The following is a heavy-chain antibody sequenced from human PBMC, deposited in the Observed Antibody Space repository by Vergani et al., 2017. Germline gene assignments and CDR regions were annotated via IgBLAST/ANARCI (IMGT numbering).Heavy chain of an antibody. CDR3: AKVGRSEVAGTFGAFDI. CDR1: GFTFSNFA. Sequence: EVQLLESGGGLVQPGGSLRLSCAASGFTFSNFAMSWVRQAPGKGLECVSTISGTGGGTTYYADSVKGRFTISRDNSKNTIYLQMNSLRADDTAVYYCAKVGRSEVAGTFGAFDIWGQGTMVTVSS. J-gene: IGHJ3*02. V-gene: IGHV3-23*01. D-gene: IGHD6-19*01. CDR2: ISGTGGGTT.